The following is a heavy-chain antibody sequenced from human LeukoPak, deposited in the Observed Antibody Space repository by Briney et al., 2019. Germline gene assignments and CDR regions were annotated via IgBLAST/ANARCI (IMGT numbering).Heavy chain of an antibody. Sequence: GGPLRLSCAASGFTFSSYGMPWVRQAPGKGLEWVAVISYDGSNKYYADSVKGRFTISRDNSKNTLYLQMNSLRAEDTAVYYCATSLTDRGTFDYWGQGALVTVSS. V-gene: IGHV3-30*03. J-gene: IGHJ4*02. CDR1: GFTFSSYG. CDR2: ISYDGSNK. CDR3: ATSLTDRGTFDY.